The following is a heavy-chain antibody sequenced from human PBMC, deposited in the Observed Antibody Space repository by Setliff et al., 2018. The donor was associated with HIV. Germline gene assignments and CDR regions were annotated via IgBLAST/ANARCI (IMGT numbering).Heavy chain of an antibody. CDR2: IGRYGTVA. V-gene: IGHV3-74*01. CDR3: GRDVHDAAADN. Sequence: GGSLRLSCTASGFTLSDYWMHWVRRGPGRGLEWVSRIGRYGTVANYADSVKGRCTISRDNAMNTLFLQRNRLGVEDTALYYCGRDVHDAAADNWGRGTLVTVSS. CDR1: GFTLSDYW. D-gene: IGHD6-13*01. J-gene: IGHJ4*02.